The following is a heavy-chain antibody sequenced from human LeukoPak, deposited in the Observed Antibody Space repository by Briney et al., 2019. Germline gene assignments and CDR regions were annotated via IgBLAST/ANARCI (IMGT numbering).Heavy chain of an antibody. CDR1: GYTFTSYG. Sequence: ASVKVSCKASGYTFTSYGISWVRQAPGQGLEWMGWISAYNGNTNYAQKLQGRVTMTTDTSTSTAYMELRSLRSDDTAVYYCARDSHSSGWYVCLDYWGQGTLVTVSS. D-gene: IGHD6-13*01. CDR3: ARDSHSSGWYVCLDY. J-gene: IGHJ4*02. V-gene: IGHV1-18*01. CDR2: ISAYNGNT.